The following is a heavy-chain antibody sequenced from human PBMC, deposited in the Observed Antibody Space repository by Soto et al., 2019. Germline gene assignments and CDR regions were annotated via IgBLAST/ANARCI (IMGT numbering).Heavy chain of an antibody. CDR2: IYPGDSDT. V-gene: IGHV5-51*01. D-gene: IGHD3-3*01. CDR3: ARLYDYDFWSGYDYYYYMDV. J-gene: IGHJ6*03. Sequence: PGESLKISCKGSGYSFTSYWIGWVRQMPGKGLEWMGIIYPGDSDTRYSPSFQGQVTISADKSISTAYLQWSSLKASDTAMYYCARLYDYDFWSGYDYYYYMDVWGKGTTVTVSS. CDR1: GYSFTSYW.